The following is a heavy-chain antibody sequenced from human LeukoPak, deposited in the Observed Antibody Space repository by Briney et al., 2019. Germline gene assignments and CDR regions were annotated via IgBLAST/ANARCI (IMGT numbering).Heavy chain of an antibody. V-gene: IGHV1-69*04. CDR1: GGTFSSYT. Sequence: SVKVSCKASGGTFSSYTISWVRQAPGQGLEWMGRIIPILGIANYAQKFQGGATITADKSTSTAYMELSSLRSEDTAVYYCARDPIVVVAATHYYYYYGMDVWGQGTTVTVSS. D-gene: IGHD2-15*01. J-gene: IGHJ6*02. CDR3: ARDPIVVVAATHYYYYYGMDV. CDR2: IIPILGIA.